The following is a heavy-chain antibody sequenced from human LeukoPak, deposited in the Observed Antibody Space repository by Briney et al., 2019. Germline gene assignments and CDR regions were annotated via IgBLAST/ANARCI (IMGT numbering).Heavy chain of an antibody. V-gene: IGHV3-66*01. CDR3: ARDLQEYSGSYFDAFDI. D-gene: IGHD1-26*01. J-gene: IGHJ3*02. CDR1: GFTVRSNY. CDR2: IYRGGST. Sequence: PGGSLRLPCAASGFTVRSNYMSWVRQAPGKGLEWVSVIYRGGSTYYADSVKGRFTISRDNSKNTLYLQMNSLRAEDTAVYYCARDLQEYSGSYFDAFDIWGQGTMVTVSS.